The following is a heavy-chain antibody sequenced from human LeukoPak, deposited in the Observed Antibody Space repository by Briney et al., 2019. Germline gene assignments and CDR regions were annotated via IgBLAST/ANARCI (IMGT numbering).Heavy chain of an antibody. V-gene: IGHV3-23*01. CDR3: AKGSYYDSSGSFYFDY. Sequence: GGSLRLSCAASGFTFSDYYMSWVRQAPGKGLEWVSGISGSGDNTYYADSVKGRFTISRDNSKNTLYVQVNSLGTEDTAAYYCAKGSYYDSSGSFYFDYWGQGTLVTVSS. D-gene: IGHD3-22*01. CDR2: ISGSGDNT. J-gene: IGHJ4*02. CDR1: GFTFSDYY.